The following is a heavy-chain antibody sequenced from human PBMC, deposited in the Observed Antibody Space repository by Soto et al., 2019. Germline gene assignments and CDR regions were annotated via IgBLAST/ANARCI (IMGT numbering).Heavy chain of an antibody. V-gene: IGHV4-34*01. J-gene: IGHJ5*02. Sequence: SETLSLTCAVYGGSFSGYYWSWIRQPPGKGLEWIGEINHSGSTNYNPSLKSRVTISVDTSKNQFSLKLSSVTAADTAVYYCATHATMAAPSTPWGKGTLVTVAS. CDR2: INHSGST. CDR1: GGSFSGYY. CDR3: ATHATMAAPSTP. D-gene: IGHD3-10*01.